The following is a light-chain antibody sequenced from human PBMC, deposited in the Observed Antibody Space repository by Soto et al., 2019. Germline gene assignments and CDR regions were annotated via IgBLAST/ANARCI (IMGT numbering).Light chain of an antibody. CDR3: QQYGNSPQIT. CDR1: QSVSSY. CDR2: DSS. V-gene: IGKV3D-20*01. J-gene: IGKJ5*01. Sequence: IVLTQSPATLSLSPGERATLSCGASQSVSSYLAWYQQKPGLAPRLVIYDSSIRATGIPDRFSGSGAGTDFTLTISRLEPEDFAVYFCQQYGNSPQITFGRGTRLDFK.